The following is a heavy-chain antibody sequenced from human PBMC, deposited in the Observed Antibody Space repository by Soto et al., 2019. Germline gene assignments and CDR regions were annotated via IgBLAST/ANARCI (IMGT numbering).Heavy chain of an antibody. D-gene: IGHD6-19*01. CDR3: AKDPSGWYSGANWFDP. V-gene: IGHV3-23*01. J-gene: IGHJ5*02. CDR1: GFTFSSYA. CDR2: ISGSGGST. Sequence: EVQLLESGGGLVQPGGSPRLSCAASGFTFSSYAMSWVRQAPGKGLEWVSAISGSGGSTYYADSVKGRFTISRDNSKNTLYLQMNSLRAEDTAVYYCAKDPSGWYSGANWFDPWGQGTLVTVSS.